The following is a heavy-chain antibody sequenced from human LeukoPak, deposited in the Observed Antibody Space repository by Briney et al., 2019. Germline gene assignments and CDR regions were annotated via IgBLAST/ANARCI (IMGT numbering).Heavy chain of an antibody. CDR1: GGSFSGYY. Sequence: PSETLSLTCAVYGGSFSGYYWSWIRQPPGKGLEWIGEINHSGSTNYNPSLKSRVTISVDTSKNQFSLKLSSVTAADTAVYYCARRPYGSGSYLAFDIWGQGTMVTVSS. CDR2: INHSGST. V-gene: IGHV4-34*01. D-gene: IGHD3-10*01. J-gene: IGHJ3*02. CDR3: ARRPYGSGSYLAFDI.